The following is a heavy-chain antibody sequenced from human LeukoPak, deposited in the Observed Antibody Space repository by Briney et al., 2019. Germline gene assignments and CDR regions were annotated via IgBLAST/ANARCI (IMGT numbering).Heavy chain of an antibody. D-gene: IGHD3-10*01. CDR2: ISGSGGST. CDR1: GFTFSSYA. J-gene: IGHJ5*02. CDR3: AKDAISVNYGSWSYYIPNWFDP. V-gene: IGHV3-23*01. Sequence: GGSLRLSCAASGFTFSSYAMSWVRQAPGKGLEWVSAISGSGGSTYYADSVKGRFTISRDNSKNTLYLQMNSLRAEDTAVYYCAKDAISVNYGSWSYYIPNWFDPWGQGTLVTVSS.